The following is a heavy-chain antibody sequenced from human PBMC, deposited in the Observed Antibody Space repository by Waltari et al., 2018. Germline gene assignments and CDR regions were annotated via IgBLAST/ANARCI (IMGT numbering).Heavy chain of an antibody. V-gene: IGHV3-23*03. D-gene: IGHD6-19*01. CDR3: VKGGWLDD. Sequence: EVQLLESGGGLIEPGGSLRLSCVASGFSFSTYEMSWVRQAPGKGLEWVSVWDKLDNRHYGSAVKGRFTIARDNCRNTLYLELNNLRVEDTAKYFCVKGGWLDDWGQGTLVTVSS. CDR2: WDKLDNR. CDR1: GFSFSTYE. J-gene: IGHJ4*02.